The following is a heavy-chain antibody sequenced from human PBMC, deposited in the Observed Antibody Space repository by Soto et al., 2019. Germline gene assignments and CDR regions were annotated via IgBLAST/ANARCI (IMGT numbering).Heavy chain of an antibody. CDR1: GFRFSDYA. CDR3: VKGRCRTTTCYTVFLYY. Sequence: GGSMRLACSASGFRFSDYAMQWVRQAPGKGPEYISGISSNGDTTYYGDSVRDRISISGDNSKKTVYLKMSSLRPEDTAVYYWVKGRCRTTTCYTVFLYYWGPGTLVTVSS. D-gene: IGHD2-2*02. J-gene: IGHJ4*02. V-gene: IGHV3-64D*08. CDR2: ISSNGDTT.